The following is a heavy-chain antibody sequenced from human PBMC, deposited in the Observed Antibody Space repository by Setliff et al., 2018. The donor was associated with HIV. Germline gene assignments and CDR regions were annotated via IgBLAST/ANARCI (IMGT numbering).Heavy chain of an antibody. Sequence: PSETPSLTCGVSGYSISSGYYWGWIRQPPGMGLEWIGSISQSGSTFHNPALKSRVTISVDTSKNQFSLLLTSVTAADTAVYYCARQGGTVSFNYWGPGTLVTVSS. J-gene: IGHJ4*02. CDR3: ARQGGTVSFNY. D-gene: IGHD3-16*01. CDR2: ISQSGST. V-gene: IGHV4-38-2*01. CDR1: GYSISSGYY.